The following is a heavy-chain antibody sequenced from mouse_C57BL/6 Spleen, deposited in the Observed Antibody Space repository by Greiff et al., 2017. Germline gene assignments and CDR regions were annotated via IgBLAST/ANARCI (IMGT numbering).Heavy chain of an antibody. CDR2: IWTGGGT. J-gene: IGHJ2*01. D-gene: IGHD2-3*01. Sequence: VKLQESGPGLVAPSQSLSITCTVSGFSLTSYAISWVRQPPGKGLEWLGVIWTGGGTTYNSALKSRLSISKDNSKSQVFLKMNRLQTDDTARYYCARNDGYFDYWGQGTTLTVSS. CDR1: GFSLTSYA. CDR3: ARNDGYFDY. V-gene: IGHV2-9-1*01.